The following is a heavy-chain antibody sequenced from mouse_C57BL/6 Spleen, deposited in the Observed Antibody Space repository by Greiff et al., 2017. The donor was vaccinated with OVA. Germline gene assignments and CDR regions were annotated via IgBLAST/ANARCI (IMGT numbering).Heavy chain of an antibody. Sequence: EVQLQESGAELVRPGASVKLSCTASGFNIKDDYMHWVKQRPEQGLEWIGWIDPENGDTEYASKFQGKATITADTSSNTAYLQLSSLTSEDTAVYYCTTPRRGTGFAYWGQGTLVTVSA. J-gene: IGHJ3*01. CDR3: TTPRRGTGFAY. V-gene: IGHV14-4*01. D-gene: IGHD2-12*01. CDR1: GFNIKDDY. CDR2: IDPENGDT.